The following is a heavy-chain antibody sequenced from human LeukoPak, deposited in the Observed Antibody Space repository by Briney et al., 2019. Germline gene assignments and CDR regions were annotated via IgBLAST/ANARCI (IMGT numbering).Heavy chain of an antibody. V-gene: IGHV4-38-2*01. J-gene: IGHJ5*02. Sequence: PGGSLRLSCAASGFTVSSNYMSWIRQPPGKGLEWIGSIYHSGSTYYNPSLKSRVTISVDTSKNQFSLKLSSVTAADTAVYYCATLRVGAHNWFDPWGQGTLVTVSS. CDR2: IYHSGST. D-gene: IGHD1-26*01. CDR1: GFTVSSNY. CDR3: ATLRVGAHNWFDP.